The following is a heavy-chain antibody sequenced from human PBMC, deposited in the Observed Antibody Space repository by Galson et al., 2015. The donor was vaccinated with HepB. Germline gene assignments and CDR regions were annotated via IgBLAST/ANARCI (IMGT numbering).Heavy chain of an antibody. CDR2: IYYSGST. V-gene: IGHV4-59*04. CDR3: ARPREVYYDILTGNYIADAFDI. J-gene: IGHJ3*02. CDR1: GGSISSYY. Sequence: ETLSLTCTVSGGSISSYYWSWIRQPPGKGLEWIGNIYYSGSTYYNPSLKSRVTISVDTSKNQFSLKLSSVTAADTAVYYCARPREVYYDILTGNYIADAFDIWGQGTVVTVSS. D-gene: IGHD3-9*01.